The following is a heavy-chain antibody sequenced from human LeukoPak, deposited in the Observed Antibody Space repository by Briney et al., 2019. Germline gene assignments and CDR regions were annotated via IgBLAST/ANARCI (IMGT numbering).Heavy chain of an antibody. J-gene: IGHJ5*02. CDR1: GGSISSGGYS. CDR3: ARRLERCVDP. CDR2: IYHSGST. V-gene: IGHV4-30-2*01. D-gene: IGHD1-1*01. Sequence: SQTLSLTCAVSGGSISSGGYSWSWIRQPPGKGLEWIGYIYHSGSTYYNPSLKSRVTISVDRSKNQFSLKLSSVTAADTAVYYCARRLERCVDPWGQGTLVTVSS.